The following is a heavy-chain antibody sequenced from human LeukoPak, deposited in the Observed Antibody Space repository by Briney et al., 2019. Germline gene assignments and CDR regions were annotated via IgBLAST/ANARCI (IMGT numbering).Heavy chain of an antibody. J-gene: IGHJ4*02. CDR3: ARAKGPYGSSETYYFDH. D-gene: IGHD6-6*01. V-gene: IGHV4-34*01. Sequence: NASETLSLTCAVYGGSFSGYYWSWIRQPPGKGLEWIGEINHSGSTNYNPSLKSRVTISVDTSKNQFSLKLSSVTAADTAVYYCARAKGPYGSSETYYFDHWGQGTLVTVSS. CDR1: GGSFSGYY. CDR2: INHSGST.